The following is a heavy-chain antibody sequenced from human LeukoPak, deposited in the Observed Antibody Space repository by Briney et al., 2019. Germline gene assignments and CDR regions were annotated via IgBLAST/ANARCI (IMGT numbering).Heavy chain of an antibody. CDR1: GYSFTTYW. J-gene: IGHJ4*02. D-gene: IGHD4-17*01. Sequence: GECLRIPCKGSGYSFTTYWISWVRQMPGKGLEWMGRIDPSDSYTNYSPSFQGHVTISADKSISTAYRQWSSLKASDTAMYYCARHTSTTCDYWGQGTLVTVSS. CDR3: ARHTSTTCDY. CDR2: IDPSDSYT. V-gene: IGHV5-10-1*01.